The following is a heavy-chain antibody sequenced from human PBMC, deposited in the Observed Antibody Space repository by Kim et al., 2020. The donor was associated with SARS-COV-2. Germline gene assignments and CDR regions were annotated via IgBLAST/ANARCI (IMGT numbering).Heavy chain of an antibody. CDR1: GFTFSNYA. D-gene: IGHD3-10*01. V-gene: IGHV3-23*01. CDR2: ITTPVGNT. J-gene: IGHJ6*02. Sequence: GGSLRLSCAVSGFTFSNYAMRWVRQAPGRGLEWVSTITTPVGNTYYADSVKGRFTISRDDSRNTVYLLLNGLRAEDTAVYYCARGCTSGNMCSMDVWGQGTTVTVSS. CDR3: ARGCTSGNMCSMDV.